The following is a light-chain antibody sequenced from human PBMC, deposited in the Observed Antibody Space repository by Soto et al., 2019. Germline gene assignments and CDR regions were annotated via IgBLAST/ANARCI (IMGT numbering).Light chain of an antibody. CDR3: QQSYSTLT. Sequence: DIQMTQSPSSLSASVGDRVTITCRASQSISSYLNWYQQKPGKAPKLLIYAPSSLQSGVPSRFSGSGSGTGFTLTISRLQPEDFSTYYCQQSYSTLTFGPGTKVDIK. J-gene: IGKJ3*01. CDR1: QSISSY. CDR2: APS. V-gene: IGKV1-39*01.